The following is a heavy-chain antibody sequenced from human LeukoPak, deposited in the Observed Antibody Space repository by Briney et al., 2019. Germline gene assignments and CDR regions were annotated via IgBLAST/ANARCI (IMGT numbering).Heavy chain of an antibody. J-gene: IGHJ4*02. Sequence: GGSLRLSCAASGFTFSAYYMNWIRQAPGKGLEWVSYISTTSSYTNYADSVKGRFTISRDDAKNSLYLQMNSLRADDTAVYYCARDRSGGYFDYWGQRTLVTVSS. CDR2: ISTTSSYT. CDR3: ARDRSGGYFDY. D-gene: IGHD3-10*01. CDR1: GFTFSAYY. V-gene: IGHV3-11*06.